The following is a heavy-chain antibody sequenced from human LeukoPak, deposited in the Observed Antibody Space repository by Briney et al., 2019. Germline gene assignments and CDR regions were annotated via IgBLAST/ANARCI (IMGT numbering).Heavy chain of an antibody. Sequence: GSLRLSCAASGFTFSSYAMHWVRQAPGKGLEWVAVISYDGSNKYYADSVKGRFTISRDNSKNTLYLQMNSLRAEDTALYYCAKALNGDYLSIGDAFDIWGQGTMVTVPS. CDR2: ISYDGSNK. J-gene: IGHJ3*02. CDR1: GFTFSSYA. CDR3: AKALNGDYLSIGDAFDI. D-gene: IGHD4-17*01. V-gene: IGHV3-30-3*01.